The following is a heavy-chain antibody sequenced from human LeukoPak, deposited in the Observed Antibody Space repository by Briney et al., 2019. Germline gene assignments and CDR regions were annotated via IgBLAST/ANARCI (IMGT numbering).Heavy chain of an antibody. J-gene: IGHJ4*02. CDR3: ARDDRIVGAPFGY. CDR1: GYTFTIYY. Sequence: ASVTVSCTASGYTFTIYYMHWVRQAPGQGLEWMGIINPSGGSTSYAQKFQGRVTMTRDMSTSTVYMELSSLRYEDTAVYYCARDDRIVGAPFGYWGQGTLVTVSS. D-gene: IGHD1-26*01. V-gene: IGHV1-46*01. CDR2: INPSGGST.